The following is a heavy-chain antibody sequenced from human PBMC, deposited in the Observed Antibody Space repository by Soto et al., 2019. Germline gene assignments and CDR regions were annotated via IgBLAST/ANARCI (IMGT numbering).Heavy chain of an antibody. V-gene: IGHV3-23*01. CDR1: GFTFSNYA. Sequence: EVQLLESGGGLVQPGGSLRLSCAASGFTFSNYAMGWVRQAPGRGLEWVSITRGNGISTYYADSVKGRFTTTRDNSKNTLFPQMNSLGAEDTAIYYCAKRSSAWPGYFDYWGQGTVVTVSS. J-gene: IGHJ4*02. D-gene: IGHD6-19*01. CDR3: AKRSSAWPGYFDY. CDR2: TRGNGIST.